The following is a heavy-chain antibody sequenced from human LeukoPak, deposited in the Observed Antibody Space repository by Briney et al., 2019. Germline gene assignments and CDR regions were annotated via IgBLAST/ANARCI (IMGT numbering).Heavy chain of an antibody. Sequence: GASVKVSCKASGYTFTSYGISWVRQAPGQGLEWMGWISGYNGNTNYAQKLQGRVTMTTDTSTSTAYMELRSLRFDDTAMYYCARDREDYDSGNLNWFDPWGQGTQVTVSS. CDR3: ARDREDYDSGNLNWFDP. D-gene: IGHD3-10*01. J-gene: IGHJ5*02. V-gene: IGHV1-18*01. CDR2: ISGYNGNT. CDR1: GYTFTSYG.